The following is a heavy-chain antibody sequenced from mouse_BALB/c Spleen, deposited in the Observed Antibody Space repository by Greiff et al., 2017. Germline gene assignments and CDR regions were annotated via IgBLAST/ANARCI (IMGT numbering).Heavy chain of an antibody. CDR3: AREGGYYGSKFAY. J-gene: IGHJ3*01. D-gene: IGHD1-1*01. V-gene: IGHV1S132*01. Sequence: QVQLQQSGAELVKPGASVKLSCKTSGYTFTSYWIQWVKQRPGQGLGWIGEIFPGTGTTYYNEKFKGKATLTIDTSSSTAYMQLSSLTSEDSAVYFCAREGGYYGSKFAYWGQGTLVTVSA. CDR2: IFPGTGTT. CDR1: GYTFTSYW.